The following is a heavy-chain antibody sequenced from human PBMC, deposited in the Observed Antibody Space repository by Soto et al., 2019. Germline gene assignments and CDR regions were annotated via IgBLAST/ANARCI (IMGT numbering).Heavy chain of an antibody. CDR3: ARDVSFAELVSYYYYGMDV. J-gene: IGHJ6*02. CDR1: GGSISSGGCY. CDR2: IYYSGST. V-gene: IGHV4-31*03. D-gene: IGHD3-10*01. Sequence: QVQLQESGPGLVKPSQTLSLTCTVSGGSISSGGCYWSWVRQHPGKGLEWIGFIYYSGSTYYNPSRKSRVTISVDTSKNQFSLKMRSVTAADTAVYYCARDVSFAELVSYYYYGMDVWGQGTTVTVSS.